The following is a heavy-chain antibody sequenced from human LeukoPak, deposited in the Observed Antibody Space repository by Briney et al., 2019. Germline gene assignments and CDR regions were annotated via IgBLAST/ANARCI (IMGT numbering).Heavy chain of an antibody. J-gene: IGHJ4*02. D-gene: IGHD6-13*01. CDR2: ISWDGGST. CDR3: AKGGSHWYDY. Sequence: GGSLRLSCAASGFTFDDYTMHWARQAPGKGLEWVSLISWDGGSTYYADSVKGRFTISGDNSKNSLYLQMNSLRTEDTALYYCAKGGSHWYDYWGQGTLVTVSS. CDR1: GFTFDDYT. V-gene: IGHV3-43*01.